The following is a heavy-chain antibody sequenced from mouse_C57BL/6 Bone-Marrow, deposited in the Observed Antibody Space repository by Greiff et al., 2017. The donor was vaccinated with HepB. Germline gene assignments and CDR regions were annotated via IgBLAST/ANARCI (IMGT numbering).Heavy chain of an antibody. J-gene: IGHJ2*01. CDR3: ARDYGSSYRYFDY. Sequence: VQLQQPGAELVKPGASVKLSCKASGYTFTSYWMHWVKQRPGQGLEWIGMIHPNSGSTNYNEKFKSKATLTVDKSSSTAYMQLSSLTSEDSAVYYCARDYGSSYRYFDYWGQGTTLTVSS. CDR1: GYTFTSYW. CDR2: IHPNSGST. V-gene: IGHV1-64*01. D-gene: IGHD1-1*01.